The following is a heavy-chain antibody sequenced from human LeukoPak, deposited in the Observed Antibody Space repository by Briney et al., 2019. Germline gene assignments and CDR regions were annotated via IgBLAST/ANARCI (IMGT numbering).Heavy chain of an antibody. D-gene: IGHD3-9*01. V-gene: IGHV3-30*02. CDR2: IRSGGVEK. J-gene: IGHJ4*02. Sequence: SCKASGYTFTGYYMHWVRQAPGKGLEWVAFIRSGGVEKFHADSVKGRFTISRDNSKNTLYLQMNSLRPEDSAVYYCAKDTDWAFESWGQGALVTVSS. CDR3: AKDTDWAFES. CDR1: GYTFTGYY.